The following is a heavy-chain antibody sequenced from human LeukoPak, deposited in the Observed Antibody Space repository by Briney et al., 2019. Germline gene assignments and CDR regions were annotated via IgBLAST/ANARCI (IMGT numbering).Heavy chain of an antibody. J-gene: IGHJ1*01. CDR3: AKTGYSSGWTAEYFQH. CDR2: IIGSGGST. Sequence: GGSLRLSCAASGFTFDDYAMHWGRQAPGKGVEGGSRIIGSGGSTYYADSVKGRFTISRDNSKNSLYLQMNSLRTEDTALYYCAKTGYSSGWTAEYFQHWGQGTLVTVSS. CDR1: GFTFDDYA. D-gene: IGHD6-19*01. V-gene: IGHV3-43*02.